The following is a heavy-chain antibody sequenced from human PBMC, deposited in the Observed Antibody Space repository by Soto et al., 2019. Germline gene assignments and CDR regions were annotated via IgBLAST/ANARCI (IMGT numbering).Heavy chain of an antibody. CDR1: GFTFSNFA. J-gene: IGHJ4*02. Sequence: PGGSLRLSCAASGFTFSNFAMTWVRQAPGKGLEWVSAISGSADSTYYADSGKGRFTISRDNSRNTLYLQMSSLRAEDTAVYYCAKGIYNYGYNSFDHWGQGTLVTSPQ. CDR3: AKGIYNYGYNSFDH. V-gene: IGHV3-23*01. D-gene: IGHD5-18*01. CDR2: ISGSADST.